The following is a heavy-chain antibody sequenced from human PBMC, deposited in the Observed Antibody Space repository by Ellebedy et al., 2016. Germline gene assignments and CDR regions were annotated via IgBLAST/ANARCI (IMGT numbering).Heavy chain of an antibody. V-gene: IGHV3-9*01. CDR1: GFTFDDHA. J-gene: IGHJ5*02. D-gene: IGHD2-21*02. Sequence: SLKISXEGSGFTFDDHAMHWVRQAPGKGLEWVAGISWHGKNIGYSNSVKGRFTISRDNTNNTLYLQMDSLRGDDTARYFCAKEGSGVTHVDAWGQGTLVTVSS. CDR2: ISWHGKNI. CDR3: AKEGSGVTHVDA.